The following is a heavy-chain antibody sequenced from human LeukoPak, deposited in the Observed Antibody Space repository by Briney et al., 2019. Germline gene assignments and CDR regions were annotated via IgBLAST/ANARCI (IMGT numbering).Heavy chain of an antibody. J-gene: IGHJ4*02. Sequence: PSETLSLTCAVSGGSISSSNWWSWVRQPPGKGLEWIGEIYHSGGTNYNPSLKSQVTISVDKSKNQFSLKLSSATAADTAVYYCARDPGTVTTGFDYWGQGTLVTVSS. V-gene: IGHV4-4*02. D-gene: IGHD4-17*01. CDR1: GGSISSSNW. CDR2: IYHSGGT. CDR3: ARDPGTVTTGFDY.